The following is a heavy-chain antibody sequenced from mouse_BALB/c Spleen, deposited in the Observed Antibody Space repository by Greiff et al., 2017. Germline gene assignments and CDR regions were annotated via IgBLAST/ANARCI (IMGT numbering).Heavy chain of an antibody. J-gene: IGHJ4*01. Sequence: DVLLVESGGGLVQPGGSLRLSCATSGFTFTDYYMSWVRQPPGKALEWLGFIRNKANGYTTEYSVSVKGRVTISKDNSQSILYLQRNTLRAEDSATYYCARDKVTSAMDYWGQGTSGTVSS. V-gene: IGHV7-3*02. D-gene: IGHD2-3*01. CDR3: ARDKVTSAMDY. CDR2: IRNKANGYTT. CDR1: GFTFTDYY.